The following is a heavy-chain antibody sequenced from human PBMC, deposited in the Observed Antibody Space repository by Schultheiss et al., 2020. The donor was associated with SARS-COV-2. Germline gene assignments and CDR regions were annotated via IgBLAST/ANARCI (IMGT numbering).Heavy chain of an antibody. J-gene: IGHJ4*02. CDR1: GFTFSSYW. CDR3: ARVSKGWSYFDH. V-gene: IGHV4-34*01. Sequence: GSLRLSCAASGFTFSSYWMSWIRQPPGKGLEWIGEINHSGSTNYNPSLKSRVTISVDTSKNQFSLRLRSATAADTAVYYCARVSKGWSYFDHWGQGALVTVSS. CDR2: INHSGST. D-gene: IGHD6-19*01.